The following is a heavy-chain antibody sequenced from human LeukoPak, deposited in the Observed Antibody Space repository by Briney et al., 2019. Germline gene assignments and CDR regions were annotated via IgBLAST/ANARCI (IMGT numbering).Heavy chain of an antibody. J-gene: IGHJ4*02. Sequence: GGSLRLSCAASGFTFSSYSMNWVRQAPGKGLEWVSSISSSSSYIYYADSVKGRFTISRDNAKNSLYLQMNSLRAEDTAVYYCARDHSPYYYDSSGYYYADPGGNYFDYWGQGTLVTVSS. D-gene: IGHD3-22*01. CDR1: GFTFSSYS. V-gene: IGHV3-21*01. CDR2: ISSSSSYI. CDR3: ARDHSPYYYDSSGYYYADPGGNYFDY.